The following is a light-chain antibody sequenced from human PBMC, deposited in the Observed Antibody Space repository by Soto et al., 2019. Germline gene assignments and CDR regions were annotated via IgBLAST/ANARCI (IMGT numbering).Light chain of an antibody. Sequence: DIQMTQSPSSLSASVGDIVTITCRASQSVNRYLNWYQQKPGKAPKLLISSASSLQGGVPSRFSGSGSGTEFTLTIDGLQPDDLATYFCQQSDTTPWAFGQGTKVEI. CDR1: QSVNRY. CDR3: QQSDTTPWA. CDR2: SAS. V-gene: IGKV1-39*01. J-gene: IGKJ1*01.